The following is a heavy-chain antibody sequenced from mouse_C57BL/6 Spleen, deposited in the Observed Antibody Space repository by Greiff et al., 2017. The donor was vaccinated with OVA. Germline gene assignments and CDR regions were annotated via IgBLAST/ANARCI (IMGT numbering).Heavy chain of an antibody. V-gene: IGHV1-82*01. CDR2: IYPGDGDT. CDR1: GYAFSSSW. CDR3: ARSGGLQYFDY. Sequence: VQRVESGPELVKPGASVKISCKASGYAFSSSWMNWVKQRPGKGLEWIGRIYPGDGDTNYNGKFKGKATLTADKSSSTAYMQLSSLTSEDSAVYFCARSGGLQYFDYWGQGTTLTVSS. J-gene: IGHJ2*01. D-gene: IGHD2-4*01.